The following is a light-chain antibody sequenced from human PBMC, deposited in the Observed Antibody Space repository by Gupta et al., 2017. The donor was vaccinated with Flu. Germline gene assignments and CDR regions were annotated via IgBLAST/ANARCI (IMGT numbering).Light chain of an antibody. V-gene: IGKV1-6*01. CDR2: TAS. J-gene: IGKJ4*01. CDR1: QDIRNT. Sequence: AIQMTQSPSSLSASVGDRVTITCRASQDIRNTLGWYQQKPGKAPKLLIYTASTLKSGVPSRFSGSGSERDFTLTISSLQPEDFATYYCLHENNSPITFGRGTKVEI. CDR3: LHENNSPIT.